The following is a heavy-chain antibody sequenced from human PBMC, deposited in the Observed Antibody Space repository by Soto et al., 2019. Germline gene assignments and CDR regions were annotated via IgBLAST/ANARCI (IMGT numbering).Heavy chain of an antibody. J-gene: IGHJ4*02. CDR2: ISGSGGST. D-gene: IGHD3-3*01. V-gene: IGHV3-23*01. CDR1: GFTFSSYA. Sequence: GGSLRLSCAASGFTFSSYAMSWVRQAPGKGLEWVSAISGSGGSTYYADSVKGRFTISRDNAKNSLYLQMNSLRAEDTAVYYCARDPNFWSGYYKKYYFDYWGQGTLVTVSS. CDR3: ARDPNFWSGYYKKYYFDY.